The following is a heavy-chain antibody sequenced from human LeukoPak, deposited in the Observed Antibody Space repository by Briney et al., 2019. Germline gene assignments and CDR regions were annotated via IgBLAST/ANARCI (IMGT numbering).Heavy chain of an antibody. J-gene: IGHJ3*01. CDR3: ARGPNRDYIWTFYK. D-gene: IGHD4-11*01. Sequence: PGGSLRLSCAASEFTFSSYGMSWVRQAPGKGLEWVSSISGSGGSTQYADSVQGRFAISRDNSKNTLYLQMNSLRAEDTAVYFCARGPNRDYIWTFYKGGRGTMVSGS. CDR1: EFTFSSYG. V-gene: IGHV3-23*01. CDR2: ISGSGGST.